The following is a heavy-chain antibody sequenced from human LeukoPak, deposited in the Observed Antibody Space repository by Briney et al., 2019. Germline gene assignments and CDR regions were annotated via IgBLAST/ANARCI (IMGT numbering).Heavy chain of an antibody. CDR2: LCSGGGT. J-gene: IGHJ4*02. D-gene: IGHD6-13*01. Sequence: GGSLRLSCAASGLTVSDNYMSWVRQSPEKRLEWVAILCSGGGTVYAHSVKGRFTIYRDDSKNTLFLQMNSLRVEDTAVYYCVRGSGGRSWYDYWGQGTPVAVSS. CDR1: GLTVSDNY. V-gene: IGHV3-66*01. CDR3: VRGSGGRSWYDY.